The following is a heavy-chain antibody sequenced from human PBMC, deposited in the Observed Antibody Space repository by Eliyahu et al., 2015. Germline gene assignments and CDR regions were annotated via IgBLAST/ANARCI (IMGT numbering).Heavy chain of an antibody. CDR3: ARLPRITFFGVGIGGGYFDY. V-gene: IGHV4-39*01. Sequence: GGTRQAPGRGLDWIGRIHFTGSXYYNPSLKSRGTMSVETSKNQFSLNLSSVTAADTAIYYXARLPRITFFGVGIGGGYFDYWGQGTLVPVSS. J-gene: IGHJ4*02. CDR2: IHFTGSX. D-gene: IGHD3-3*01.